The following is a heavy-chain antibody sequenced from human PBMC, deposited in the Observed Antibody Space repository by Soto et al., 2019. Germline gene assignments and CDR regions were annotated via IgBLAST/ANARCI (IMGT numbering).Heavy chain of an antibody. V-gene: IGHV1-69*13. CDR3: ATSGGLELRYYYYGMDV. Sequence: ASVKVSCKASGGTFSSYAISWVRQAPGQGLEWMGGIIPIFGTANYAQKFQGRVTITADESTSTAYMELSSLRSEDTAVYYCATSGGLELRYYYYGMDVWGQGTTVTVSS. J-gene: IGHJ6*02. D-gene: IGHD1-7*01. CDR1: GGTFSSYA. CDR2: IIPIFGTA.